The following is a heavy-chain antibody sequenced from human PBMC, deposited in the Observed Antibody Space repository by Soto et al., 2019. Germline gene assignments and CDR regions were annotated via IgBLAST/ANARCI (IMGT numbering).Heavy chain of an antibody. V-gene: IGHV3-33*01. D-gene: IGHD3-9*01. CDR2: IFHDGSVK. J-gene: IGHJ4*02. Sequence: QVQLVESGGGVVQPARSLRLSCEASGFSFSTCGMHRVRQAPGKGLEWVAAIFHDGSVKYYAHSVKGRFAISRDNSKNTLYLQMSGLIAEDTAVYYCARDPADILTGYPDYWGQGTLVTVSS. CDR1: GFSFSTCG. CDR3: ARDPADILTGYPDY.